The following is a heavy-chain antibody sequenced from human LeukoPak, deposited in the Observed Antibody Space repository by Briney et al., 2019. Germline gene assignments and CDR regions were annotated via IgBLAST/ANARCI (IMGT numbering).Heavy chain of an antibody. CDR1: GFTFSSHV. V-gene: IGHV3-23*01. CDR2: MSSVGEFV. Sequence: GGSLRLSCATSGFTFSSHVMSWVRRAPGKGLGWVSNMSSVGEFVSYVGAVKGRSTASIDNSKKTLDLQMKNLRVEDTAIYYCAKRAIQPPGTDYWGQGALVTVSS. J-gene: IGHJ4*02. CDR3: AKRAIQPPGTDY. D-gene: IGHD2-2*02.